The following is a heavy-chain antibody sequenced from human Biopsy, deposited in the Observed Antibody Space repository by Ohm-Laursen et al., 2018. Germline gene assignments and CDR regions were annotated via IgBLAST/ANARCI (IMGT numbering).Heavy chain of an antibody. CDR1: GDSLSSGPDN. CDR2: IYSGGNT. D-gene: IGHD6-19*01. CDR3: ARGRRTSGWPYFAN. Sequence: SQTLSLTCTVSGDSLSSGPDNWSWIRQPPGQGLEYIGFIYSGGNTNCNPSLQNRVTMSVDTSKNQFSLKLSSVIAADTAVYYCARGRRTSGWPYFANWGQGTLVIVSS. J-gene: IGHJ4*02. V-gene: IGHV4-61*01.